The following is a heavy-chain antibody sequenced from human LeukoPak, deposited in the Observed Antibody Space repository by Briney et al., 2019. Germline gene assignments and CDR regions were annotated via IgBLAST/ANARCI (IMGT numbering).Heavy chain of an antibody. CDR2: IKHDGSEK. J-gene: IGHJ1*01. CDR1: GFILSDYW. V-gene: IGHV3-7*05. D-gene: IGHD5-18*01. CDR3: ARHTA. Sequence: PGGSLRLSCAASGFILSDYWMSWVRQAPGKGLEWVANIKHDGSEKYYVDSVKGRFTISRDNARNSLYLLLNSLRAEDTAVYYCARHTAWGQGTLVTVSS.